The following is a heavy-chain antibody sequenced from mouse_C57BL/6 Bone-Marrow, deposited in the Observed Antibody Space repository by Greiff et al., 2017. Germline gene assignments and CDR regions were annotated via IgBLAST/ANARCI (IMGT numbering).Heavy chain of an antibody. D-gene: IGHD1-1*01. CDR2: IDPGSGST. CDR1: GYTFTSYW. Sequence: QVQLQQPGAELVMPGASVKLSCKASGYTFTSYWMPWVKQRPGQGLEWIGEIDPGSGSTNYNQKFKGKSTLTVDKSSSTAYMQLSSLTSEDSAVYYGARTRIYYYGRSYVGDWGKGTTVTVSA. J-gene: IGHJ1*03. CDR3: ARTRIYYYGRSYVGD. V-gene: IGHV1-69*01.